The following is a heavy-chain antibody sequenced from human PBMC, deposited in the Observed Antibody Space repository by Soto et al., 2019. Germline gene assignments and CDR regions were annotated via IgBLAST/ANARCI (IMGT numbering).Heavy chain of an antibody. J-gene: IGHJ5*02. V-gene: IGHV3-30-3*01. CDR2: ISSDGSNK. CDR1: GFTFSSYA. D-gene: IGHD6-13*01. Sequence: QVQLVESGGGVVQPGRSLRLSCAASGFTFSSYAMHWVRQAPGKGLEWVAVISSDGSNKYYADSVKGRFTISRDNYKNTLYLQMKSLRAEDRAVYYCARDTVPRGTYCCSWYWFDPWGQGTLVTVSS. CDR3: ARDTVPRGTYCCSWYWFDP.